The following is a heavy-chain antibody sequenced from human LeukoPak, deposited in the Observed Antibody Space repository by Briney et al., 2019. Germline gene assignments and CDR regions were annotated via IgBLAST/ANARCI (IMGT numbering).Heavy chain of an antibody. V-gene: IGHV3-30*18. D-gene: IGHD3-10*01. CDR3: PNSPSMVRGVIGY. CDR2: ISYDGSNK. J-gene: IGHJ4*02. Sequence: GGSLRLSCAASGFTFSSYGMHWVRQAPGKGLEGVAVISYDGSNKYYADSVKGRFTISRDNSKNTLYLQMNSLRAEDTAVYYCPNSPSMVRGVIGYWGQGTLVTVSS. CDR1: GFTFSSYG.